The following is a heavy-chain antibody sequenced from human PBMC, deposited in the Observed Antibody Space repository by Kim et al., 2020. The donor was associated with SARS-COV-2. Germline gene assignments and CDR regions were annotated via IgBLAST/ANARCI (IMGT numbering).Heavy chain of an antibody. CDR3: ARGKSYGADAFDI. J-gene: IGHJ3*02. V-gene: IGHV1-69*01. D-gene: IGHD1-26*01. Sequence: YAQKFQGRVTLNADESTSTASRGLSSLRAEDTAVYYCARGKSYGADAFDIWGQGTMVTVSS.